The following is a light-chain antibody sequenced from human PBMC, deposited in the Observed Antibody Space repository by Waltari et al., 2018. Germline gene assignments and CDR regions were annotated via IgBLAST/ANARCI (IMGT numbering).Light chain of an antibody. Sequence: QTVGTQEPSLSVSPGGTVTLTRALSSGSVSPTSYASWYQQTPGQAPRTLVYKAHSLSAGVPDRFYRSILGNKAGLTITGAQAEDESDYSCLLYLGRGIFVFGGGTKLTAL. CDR3: LLYLGRGIFV. CDR1: SGSVSPTSY. V-gene: IGLV8-61*01. CDR2: KAH. J-gene: IGLJ3*02.